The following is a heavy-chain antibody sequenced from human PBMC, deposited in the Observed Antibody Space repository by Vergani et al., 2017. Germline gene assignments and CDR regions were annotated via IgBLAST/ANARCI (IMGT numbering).Heavy chain of an antibody. CDR3: ARHVGAPWSSSSKFDY. D-gene: IGHD6-6*01. J-gene: IGHJ4*02. Sequence: QVQLQESGPGLVKPSETLSLTCTVSGGSISSYYWSWIRQPPGKGLEWIGYIYYSGSTYYNPSLKSRVTISVDTSKNQFSLKLSSVTAADTAVYYCARHVGAPWSSSSKFDYWGQGTLVTVSS. CDR2: IYYSGST. CDR1: GGSISSYY. V-gene: IGHV4-59*04.